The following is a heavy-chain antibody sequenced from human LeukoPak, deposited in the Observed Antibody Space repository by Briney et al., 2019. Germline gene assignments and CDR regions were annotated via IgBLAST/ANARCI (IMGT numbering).Heavy chain of an antibody. CDR1: GFIFGNYR. CDR3: ARSVGATDY. Sequence: PGGSLRLSCATSGFIFGNYRMHWVRQAPGKGLVWVSRINSDGSDTDYAESVKGRFTISRDNAKNTLYLHMSSLRVEDTAVYYCARSVGATDYWGQGTLVTVSS. J-gene: IGHJ4*02. D-gene: IGHD1-26*01. CDR2: INSDGSDT. V-gene: IGHV3-74*01.